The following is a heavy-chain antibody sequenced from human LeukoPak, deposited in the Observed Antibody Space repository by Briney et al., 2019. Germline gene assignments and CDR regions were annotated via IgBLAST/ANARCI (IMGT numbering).Heavy chain of an antibody. CDR3: AREQGKQWLVRYYYYGMDV. Sequence: SGGSLRLSCAASGFTFSSYAMHWVRQAPGKGLEWVAVISYDGSNKCYADSVKGRFTISRDNSKNTLYLQMNSLRAEDTAVYYCAREQGKQWLVRYYYYGMDVWGQGTTVTVSS. CDR1: GFTFSSYA. D-gene: IGHD6-19*01. V-gene: IGHV3-30-3*01. J-gene: IGHJ6*02. CDR2: ISYDGSNK.